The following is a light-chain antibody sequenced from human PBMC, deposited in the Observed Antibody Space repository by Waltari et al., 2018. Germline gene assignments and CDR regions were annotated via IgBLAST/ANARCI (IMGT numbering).Light chain of an antibody. Sequence: ENVLTQSPATLSLSPGDRATLSCRASHSISGYLAWYQQKPGQPPRLLIFDVSNRATVIPARFSGSGSGTFFTLSISSLEPEDSAVYYCQQRTNWLTFGGGTKVEIK. CDR2: DVS. CDR3: QQRTNWLT. CDR1: HSISGY. V-gene: IGKV3-11*01. J-gene: IGKJ4*01.